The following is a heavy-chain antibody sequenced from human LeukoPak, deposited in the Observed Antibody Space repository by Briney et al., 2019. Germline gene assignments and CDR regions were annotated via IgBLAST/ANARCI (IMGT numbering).Heavy chain of an antibody. CDR3: ARDLPIAVAVYNWFDP. J-gene: IGHJ5*02. D-gene: IGHD6-19*01. V-gene: IGHV1-18*01. CDR2: ISAYNGNT. Sequence: ASVKVSCKASGYTFTSYGISWVRQAPGQGLEWMGWISAYNGNTNYAQKLQGRVTMTTDTSTSTAYMELRSLRSDDTAVYYCARDLPIAVAVYNWFDPWGQGTLVTVSS. CDR1: GYTFTSYG.